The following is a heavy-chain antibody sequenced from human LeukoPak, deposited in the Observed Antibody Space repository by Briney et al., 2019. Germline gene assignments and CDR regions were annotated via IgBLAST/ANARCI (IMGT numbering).Heavy chain of an antibody. J-gene: IGHJ3*02. Sequence: PSETLSLTCTVSGGSISSGDYYWSWIRQPPGKGLEWIGYIYYSGSTYYNPSLKSRVTISVDTSKNQFSLKLSSVTAADTAVYYCAREEPKYYYDSSDAFDIWGQGTMVTVSS. V-gene: IGHV4-30-4*01. CDR3: AREEPKYYYDSSDAFDI. CDR2: IYYSGST. CDR1: GGSISSGDYY. D-gene: IGHD3-22*01.